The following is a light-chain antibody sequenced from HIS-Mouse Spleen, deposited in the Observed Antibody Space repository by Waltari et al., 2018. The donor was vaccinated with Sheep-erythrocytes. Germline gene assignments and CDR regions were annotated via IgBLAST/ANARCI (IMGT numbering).Light chain of an antibody. CDR2: DVS. CDR3: CSYAGSYNHV. Sequence: QSALTQPRSVSGSPGQSVTIPCTGPSRDVGGYNYSSGYQQHPGKPPKLMIYDVSKRPSGVPDRFSGSKSGNTASLTISGLQAEDEADYYCCSYAGSYNHVFATGTKVTVL. V-gene: IGLV2-11*01. J-gene: IGLJ1*01. CDR1: SRDVGGYNY.